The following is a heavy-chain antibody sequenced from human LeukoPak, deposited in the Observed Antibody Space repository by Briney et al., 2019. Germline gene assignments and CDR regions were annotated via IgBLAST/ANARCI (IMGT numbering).Heavy chain of an antibody. V-gene: IGHV3-23*01. CDR2: ISGSGGST. J-gene: IGHJ4*02. Sequence: GGSLRLSCAASGFTFSTYAMSWVRQAPGKGLEWVSAISGSGGSTYFADSVKGRFTISRDNSKNTLYLQMNSLRAEDTAVYYCAKSKGPGTTGVGSDYWGQGTLVTVSS. CDR1: GFTFSTYA. CDR3: AKSKGPGTTGVGSDY. D-gene: IGHD1-1*01.